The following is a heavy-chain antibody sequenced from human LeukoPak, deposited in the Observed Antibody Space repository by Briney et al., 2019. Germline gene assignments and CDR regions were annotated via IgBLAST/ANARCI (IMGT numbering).Heavy chain of an antibody. D-gene: IGHD5-18*01. Sequence: SETLSLTCTVSGGSIPISTYYWGWVRQPPGTGLEGLGSIYYSGTTNYNPSRKSRVTISVDPSKNQFSLKLTSVTAADTAVYYCARTTEGGYTYGYFYYYYMDVWGKGTTVTISS. CDR3: ARTTEGGYTYGYFYYYYMDV. CDR2: IYYSGTT. V-gene: IGHV4-39*07. J-gene: IGHJ6*03. CDR1: GGSIPISTYY.